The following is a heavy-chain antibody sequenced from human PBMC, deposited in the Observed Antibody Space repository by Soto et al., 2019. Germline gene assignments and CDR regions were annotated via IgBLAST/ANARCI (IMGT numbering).Heavy chain of an antibody. J-gene: IGHJ6*02. D-gene: IGHD3-10*01. V-gene: IGHV1-18*01. CDR2: ISAYNGNT. Sequence: QVQLVQSGAEVKKPGASVKVSCKASGYTFTSYGISWVRKAPGQGLEWMGWISAYNGNTNYAQKLQGRVTMTTDTSTSTAYMELRSVRSDDTAVYYCARDGDGSGSYSYYYGMDVWGQGTTVTVSS. CDR3: ARDGDGSGSYSYYYGMDV. CDR1: GYTFTSYG.